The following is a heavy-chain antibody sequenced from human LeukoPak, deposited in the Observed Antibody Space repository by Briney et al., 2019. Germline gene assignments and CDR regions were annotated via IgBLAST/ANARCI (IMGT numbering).Heavy chain of an antibody. CDR3: ARYRSHYYGMDV. J-gene: IGHJ6*02. Sequence: ASVKVSRKASGGTFSSYAISWVRQAPGQGLEWMGRIIPILGIANYAQKFQGRVTITADKSTGTAYMELSSLRSEDTAVYYCARYRSHYYGMDVWGQGTTVTVSS. CDR1: GGTFSSYA. CDR2: IIPILGIA. V-gene: IGHV1-69*04. D-gene: IGHD3-16*02.